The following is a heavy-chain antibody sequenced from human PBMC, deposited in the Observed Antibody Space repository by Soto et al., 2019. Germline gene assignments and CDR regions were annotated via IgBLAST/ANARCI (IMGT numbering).Heavy chain of an antibody. V-gene: IGHV4-39*01. D-gene: IGHD1-26*01. Sequence: QLQLQESGPGLVKPSETLSLTCTVSGGSISSSRCHWGWIRQPPGKGLEWIARIKNSGTTFYNPSLKSPVTLSGDTSKNEFALKLSSLTAAGTAVYYCARHGITGSYSDACDIWGQGTMVTVSS. CDR1: GGSISSSRCH. CDR2: IKNSGTT. CDR3: ARHGITGSYSDACDI. J-gene: IGHJ3*02.